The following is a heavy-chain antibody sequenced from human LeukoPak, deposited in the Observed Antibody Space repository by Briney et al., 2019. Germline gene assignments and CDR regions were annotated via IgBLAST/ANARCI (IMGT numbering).Heavy chain of an antibody. CDR3: AKVAPYCSSTDCYHSPYYGMDV. J-gene: IGHJ6*02. D-gene: IGHD2-2*01. CDR2: ISKDGSNK. V-gene: IGHV3-30*18. Sequence: GGSLRLSCAVSGFTVSSYNMHWVRQAPGKGLEWVTLISKDGSNKYYAESAKGRFTISRDSSKNTLYLQMNSLRVEDTAVYYCAKVAPYCSSTDCYHSPYYGMDVWGQGTTVTVSS. CDR1: GFTVSSYN.